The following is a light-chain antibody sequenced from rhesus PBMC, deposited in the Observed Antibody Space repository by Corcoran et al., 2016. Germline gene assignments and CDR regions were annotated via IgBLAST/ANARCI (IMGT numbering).Light chain of an antibody. CDR1: QSVSSN. V-gene: IGKV3-42*03. CDR3: QQYSNWPVT. Sequence: DIVMTQSPATLSLSPGNRATLSCRASQSVSSNLAWYQRKPGQPPRLLIYGAATRASGIPDRFSGSGFWTYFTLTISGLEPEDFAVYYCQQYSNWPVTFGGGTKVEIK. J-gene: IGKJ4*01. CDR2: GAA.